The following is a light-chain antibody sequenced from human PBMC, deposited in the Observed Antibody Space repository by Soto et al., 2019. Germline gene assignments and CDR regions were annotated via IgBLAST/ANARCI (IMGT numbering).Light chain of an antibody. CDR2: DAS. Sequence: EIVLTQSPGTLSLSPGERATLSCGASQSVSRYLAWYQQKPGQAPRLLIYDASYRATGIPARFSGSGYGTEFNLTINSLQSEDFAVYYCQQYNNWPRTFGQGTKVDIK. CDR1: QSVSRY. J-gene: IGKJ1*01. CDR3: QQYNNWPRT. V-gene: IGKV3D-15*01.